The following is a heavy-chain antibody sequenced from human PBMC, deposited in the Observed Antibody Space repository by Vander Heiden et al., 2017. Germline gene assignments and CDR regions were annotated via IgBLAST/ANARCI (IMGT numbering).Heavy chain of an antibody. Sequence: EVQLLESGGGLVQPGGSLRLSCAASGFTFSSYAMSWVRLVPGKGLELVSAISGSATSTYYADSAKGRFTVSRDNSKNTLYLQMNNLRAEDTALYYCTKEVRVAAAWGRGTLVTVSS. CDR3: TKEVRVAAA. CDR2: ISGSATST. J-gene: IGHJ4*02. CDR1: GFTFSSYA. V-gene: IGHV3-23*01. D-gene: IGHD2-2*01.